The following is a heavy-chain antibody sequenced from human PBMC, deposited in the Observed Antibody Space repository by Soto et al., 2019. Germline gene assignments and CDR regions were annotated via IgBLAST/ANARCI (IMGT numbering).Heavy chain of an antibody. CDR1: GGTFSTYS. J-gene: IGHJ3*02. D-gene: IGHD2-15*01. CDR2: IIPMLGIR. Sequence: QVQLVQSGAEVKKPGSSVKVSCKDSGGTFSTYSMFWVRQAPGQGLEWMGRIIPMLGIRNYAQRCQDRVTIPADKSTATSHMELSSLRSEDAALYYCTSGRWSGAVVDIWGQGTMVPVS. CDR3: TSGRWSGAVVDI. V-gene: IGHV1-69*02.